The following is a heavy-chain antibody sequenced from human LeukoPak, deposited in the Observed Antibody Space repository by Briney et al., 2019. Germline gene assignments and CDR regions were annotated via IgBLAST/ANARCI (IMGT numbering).Heavy chain of an antibody. CDR1: GSTFSSYA. D-gene: IGHD3-3*01. CDR3: AKALFTIFGVVTPFDY. CDR2: ISGSGGST. Sequence: GGSLRLSCAASGSTFSSYAMSWVRQAPGKGLEWVSAISGSGGSTYYADSVKGRFTISRDNSKNTLYLQMNSLRAEDTAVYYCAKALFTIFGVVTPFDYWGQGTLVTVSS. V-gene: IGHV3-23*01. J-gene: IGHJ4*02.